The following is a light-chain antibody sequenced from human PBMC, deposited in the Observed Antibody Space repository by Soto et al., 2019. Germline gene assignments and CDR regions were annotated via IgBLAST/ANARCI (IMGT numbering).Light chain of an antibody. V-gene: IGKV3-15*01. Sequence: EVVMTQSPATLSVSPGERATLSCRASQSVSSNLAWYQQKPGQAPRLLIYGAPTRAAGIPARFSGSGSGTDFTLTITSLQSEDFGVYYCHQHNNWWTFGQGTKVDIK. CDR1: QSVSSN. CDR2: GAP. CDR3: HQHNNWWT. J-gene: IGKJ1*01.